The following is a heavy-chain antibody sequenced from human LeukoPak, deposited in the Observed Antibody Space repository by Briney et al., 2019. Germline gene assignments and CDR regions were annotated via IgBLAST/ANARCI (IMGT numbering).Heavy chain of an antibody. CDR2: IYYSGST. CDR3: ARVMEYCSGGSCAFDP. Sequence: PSETLSLTCTVSGGSISSYYWSWIRQPPGKGLEWIGYIYYSGSTNYNPSLKSRVTISVDTSKNQFSLKLSSVTAADTAVYYCARVMEYCSGGSCAFDPWGQGTLVTVSS. V-gene: IGHV4-59*01. J-gene: IGHJ5*02. D-gene: IGHD2-15*01. CDR1: GGSISSYY.